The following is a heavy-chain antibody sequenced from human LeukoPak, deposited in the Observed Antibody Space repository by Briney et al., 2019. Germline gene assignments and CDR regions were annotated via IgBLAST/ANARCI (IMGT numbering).Heavy chain of an antibody. J-gene: IGHJ4*02. Sequence: GGSLRLSCAASGFTFSSYGMHWVRQAPGKGLEWVSVIYSGGSTYYADPVKGRFTISRDNSKNTLYLQMNSLRAEDTAVYYCARARAGAGTFFFDYWGQGTLVTVSS. D-gene: IGHD6-13*01. CDR1: GFTFSSYG. CDR3: ARARAGAGTFFFDY. V-gene: IGHV3-53*01. CDR2: IYSGGST.